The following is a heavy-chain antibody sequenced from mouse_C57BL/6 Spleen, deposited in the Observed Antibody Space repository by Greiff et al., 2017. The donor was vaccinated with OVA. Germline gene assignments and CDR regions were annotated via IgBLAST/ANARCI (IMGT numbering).Heavy chain of an antibody. CDR2: IDPNSGGT. J-gene: IGHJ4*01. D-gene: IGHD2-4*01. CDR1: GYTFTSYW. Sequence: VKLQQPGAELVKPGASVKLSCKASGYTFTSYWMHWVKQRPGRGLEWIGRIDPNSGGTKYNEKFKSKAKRTVDKPSSTAYMQLSSLTSEDSAVYYCAREIYYDLYYAMDYWGQGTSVTVSS. V-gene: IGHV1-72*01. CDR3: AREIYYDLYYAMDY.